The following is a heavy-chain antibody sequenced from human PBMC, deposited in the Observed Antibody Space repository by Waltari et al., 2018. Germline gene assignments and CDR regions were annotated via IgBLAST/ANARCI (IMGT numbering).Heavy chain of an antibody. V-gene: IGHV3-74*01. CDR3: AIQISGVVF. J-gene: IGHJ4*02. Sequence: LVESGGGLVQPGGSLRLSCAASGFTFSAYRMHWVRQAPGKGLVWVSLINADGRATLYADSVKGRFTMSRDNAKDTLYLQMNSLRGEDTAVYYCAIQISGVVFWGQGTLVTVAS. CDR1: GFTFSAYR. D-gene: IGHD3-3*01. CDR2: INADGRAT.